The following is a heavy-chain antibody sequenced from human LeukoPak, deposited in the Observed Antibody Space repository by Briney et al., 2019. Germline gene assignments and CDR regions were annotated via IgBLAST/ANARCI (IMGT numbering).Heavy chain of an antibody. D-gene: IGHD4-17*01. CDR3: ARDLYGDYAYDY. CDR1: GFTFSSNA. V-gene: IGHV3-21*01. Sequence: GGSLRLSCAASGFTFSSNAMTWVRQAPGKGLEWVSSISASSTYIYYADSVKGRFTISRDNAKRSLYLQMNSLRAEDTAVYYCARDLYGDYAYDYWGQGTLVTVSS. CDR2: ISASSTYI. J-gene: IGHJ4*02.